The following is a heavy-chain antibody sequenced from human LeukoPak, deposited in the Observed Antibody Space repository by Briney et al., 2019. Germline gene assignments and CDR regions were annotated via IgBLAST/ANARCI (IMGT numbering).Heavy chain of an antibody. CDR2: IDPSDSYT. J-gene: IGHJ4*02. Sequence: LGESLKISCKGSGYSFTSYWISWVRQMPGKGLEWMGRIDPSDSYTNYSPSFQGHVTISADKSISTAYLQWSSLKASDTAMYYCARRGFSYSSSHDCWGQGTLVTVSS. CDR3: ARRGFSYSSSHDC. CDR1: GYSFTSYW. V-gene: IGHV5-10-1*01. D-gene: IGHD6-13*01.